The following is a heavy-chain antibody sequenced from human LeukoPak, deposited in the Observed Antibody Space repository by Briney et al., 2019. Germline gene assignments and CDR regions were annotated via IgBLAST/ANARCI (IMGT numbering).Heavy chain of an antibody. CDR3: ARLHEMSMELLDY. CDR2: IYYSGNT. Sequence: SETLSLTCTVSGGSINSRGYYWGWIHQPPGKGLEWIGSIYYSGNTYYNPSVESRITVSADTSTNQFSLKLSFVTAADTAVYYCARLHEMSMELLDYWGQGTLVTVSS. J-gene: IGHJ4*02. V-gene: IGHV4-39*01. CDR1: GGSINSRGYY. D-gene: IGHD1-7*01.